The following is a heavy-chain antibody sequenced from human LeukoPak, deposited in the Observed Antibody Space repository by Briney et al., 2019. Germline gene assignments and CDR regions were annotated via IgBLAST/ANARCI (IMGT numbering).Heavy chain of an antibody. Sequence: PGGSLRLSCAASGFTFSSYGMHWVRQAPGKGLEWVAVISYDGSNKYYADSVKGRFTISRDNSENTLYLQMNSLRAEDTAVYYCAKSRWDIVVVPAASYFDYWGQGTLVTVSS. J-gene: IGHJ4*02. CDR2: ISYDGSNK. CDR3: AKSRWDIVVVPAASYFDY. V-gene: IGHV3-30*18. CDR1: GFTFSSYG. D-gene: IGHD2-2*01.